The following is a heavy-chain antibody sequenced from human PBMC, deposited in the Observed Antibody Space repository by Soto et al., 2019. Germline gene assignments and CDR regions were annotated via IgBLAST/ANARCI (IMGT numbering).Heavy chain of an antibody. CDR2: IYYSGSS. V-gene: IGHV4-30-4*01. D-gene: IGHD5-12*01. CDR1: GGSIGNADYY. CDR3: ARAIVVTVGGMDV. J-gene: IGHJ6*02. Sequence: QVQLQESGPGLVKPSQTLSLTCTVSGGSIGNADYYWSWVRQPPGKGLEWIGYIYYSGSSFFNPSLKSRVTMSKDTSKNQFSLRLTSVTAADTAVYYCARAIVVTVGGMDVWGRGTTVTVSS.